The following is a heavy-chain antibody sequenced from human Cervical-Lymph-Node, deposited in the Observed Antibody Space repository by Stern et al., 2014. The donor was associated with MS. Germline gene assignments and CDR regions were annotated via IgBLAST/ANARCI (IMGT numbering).Heavy chain of an antibody. CDR2: INARNGHT. Sequence: QLVQSGAEVKKPGASVKVSCKASGYTFTSYAMHWVRQAPGQRLEWMGWINARNGHTKYSQKIQGRVTITRDTSASTAYMELSSLRSEDTAVYYCARNRVWGGTDYWGQGTLVTVSS. CDR3: ARNRVWGGTDY. V-gene: IGHV1-3*01. J-gene: IGHJ4*02. CDR1: GYTFTSYA. D-gene: IGHD3-16*01.